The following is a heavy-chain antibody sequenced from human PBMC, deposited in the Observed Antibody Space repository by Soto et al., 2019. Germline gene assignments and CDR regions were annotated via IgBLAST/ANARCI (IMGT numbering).Heavy chain of an antibody. CDR2: IYYSGST. V-gene: IGHV4-59*01. Sequence: SETLSLTCTVSGGSISSYYWSWIRQPPGKGLEWIGYIYYSGSTNYNPSLKSRVTTSVDTSKNQFSLKLSSVTAADTAVYYCARSSDSSGWYPEYFQHWGQGTLVTVSS. CDR1: GGSISSYY. J-gene: IGHJ1*01. CDR3: ARSSDSSGWYPEYFQH. D-gene: IGHD6-19*01.